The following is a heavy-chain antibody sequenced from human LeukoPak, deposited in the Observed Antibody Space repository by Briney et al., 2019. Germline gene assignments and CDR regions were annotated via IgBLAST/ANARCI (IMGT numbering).Heavy chain of an antibody. V-gene: IGHV3-30*02. Sequence: GGSLRLSCAASGFTFSDYGMHWVRQAPGKGLEWVAFIRYDGSNNYYVDSVMGRFTISRDNSKNTLYLQMNSLRPEDTAVYYCAKDVEVLSSWGQGTLVTVSS. CDR2: IRYDGSNN. CDR3: AKDVEVLSS. J-gene: IGHJ5*02. CDR1: GFTFSDYG.